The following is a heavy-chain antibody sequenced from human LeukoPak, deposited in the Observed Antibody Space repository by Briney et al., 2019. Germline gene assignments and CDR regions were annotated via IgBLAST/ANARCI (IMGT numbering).Heavy chain of an antibody. J-gene: IGHJ3*02. V-gene: IGHV4-31*03. Sequence: TLSLTYTVSGGSISSGGYYWSWIRQHPGKGLEWIGYIYYSGSTYYNPSLKSRVTISVDTSKNQFSLKLSSVTAADTAVYYCARGGMNDYGDYYAFDIWGQGTMVTVSS. CDR1: GGSISSGGYY. CDR2: IYYSGST. CDR3: ARGGMNDYGDYYAFDI. D-gene: IGHD4-17*01.